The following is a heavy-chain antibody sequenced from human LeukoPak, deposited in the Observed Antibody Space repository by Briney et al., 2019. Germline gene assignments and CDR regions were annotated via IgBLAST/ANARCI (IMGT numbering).Heavy chain of an antibody. CDR2: IYYSGST. D-gene: IGHD3-3*02. Sequence: SETLSLTCTVSGGSISSSSYYWGWIRQPPGKGLEWIGSIYYSGSTYYNPSLKSRVTISVDTSKNQFSLKLSSVTAADTAVYYCARAFYPGYYSYMAVWGKGTTVTVSS. CDR1: GGSISSSSYY. V-gene: IGHV4-39*07. CDR3: ARAFYPGYYSYMAV. J-gene: IGHJ6*03.